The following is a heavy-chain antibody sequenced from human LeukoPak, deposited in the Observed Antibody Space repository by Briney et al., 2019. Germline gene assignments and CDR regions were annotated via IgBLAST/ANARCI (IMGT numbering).Heavy chain of an antibody. Sequence: PGGSLRLSCAASGFTFNNYGVYWVRQAPGKGLEWVAFIRYDSSHEYYADSVKGRFTISRDNFKNTVYLQMNSLRDEDTAVYYCAKERVTTIFGVIINAFDVWGQGTMVTVSS. D-gene: IGHD3-3*01. J-gene: IGHJ3*01. V-gene: IGHV3-30*02. CDR1: GFTFNNYG. CDR2: IRYDSSHE. CDR3: AKERVTTIFGVIINAFDV.